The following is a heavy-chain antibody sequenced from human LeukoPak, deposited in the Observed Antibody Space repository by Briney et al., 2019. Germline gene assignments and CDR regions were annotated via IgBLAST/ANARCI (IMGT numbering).Heavy chain of an antibody. CDR2: IKQDGSEK. CDR3: ARVSSSGWYRGDY. J-gene: IGHJ4*02. Sequence: GGSLRLSRAASGFTFSSYWMSWVRQAPGKGLEWVANIKQDGSEKYYVDSVKGRFTISRDNAKNSLYLQMNSLRAEDTAVYYCARVSSSGWYRGDYWGQGTPVTVSS. D-gene: IGHD6-19*01. V-gene: IGHV3-7*01. CDR1: GFTFSSYW.